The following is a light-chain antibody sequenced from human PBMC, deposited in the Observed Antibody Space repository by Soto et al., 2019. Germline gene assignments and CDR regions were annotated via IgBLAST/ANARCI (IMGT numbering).Light chain of an antibody. V-gene: IGLV3-25*03. CDR3: QSADSSGTYVL. CDR2: KDS. Sequence: YELTQPPSVSVSPGQTARITCSGDALPKQYAYWYQQKPGQAPVLVIYKDSERPSGIPERFSGSGSGTTVTLTISGVQAEDEADYYCQSADSSGTYVLFGGGTKLTVL. J-gene: IGLJ2*01. CDR1: ALPKQY.